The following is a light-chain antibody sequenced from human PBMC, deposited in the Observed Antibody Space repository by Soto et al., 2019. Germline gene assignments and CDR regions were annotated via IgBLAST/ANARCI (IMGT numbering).Light chain of an antibody. CDR3: QYYDTFRT. J-gene: IGKJ1*01. Sequence: PGERATHSCRASQNVDTNYLAWYQQKPGQAPRIIIFGASGRATGLPDRFSGSGSGTDFTLTISRLEPEDFAVYYCQYYDTFRTFGQGTKVDIK. CDR2: GAS. V-gene: IGKV3-20*01. CDR1: QNVDTNY.